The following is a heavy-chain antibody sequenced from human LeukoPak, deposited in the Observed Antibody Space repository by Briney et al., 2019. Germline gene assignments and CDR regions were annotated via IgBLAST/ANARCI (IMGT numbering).Heavy chain of an antibody. CDR1: GYTFTSYD. Sequence: ASVKVSCKASGYTFTSYDINWVQQATGQGLEWMGWMNPNSGNTGYAQKFQGRVTMTRNTSISTAYMELSSLRSEDTAVYYCARDSSGWYHWFDPWGQGTLVTVSS. CDR2: MNPNSGNT. CDR3: ARDSSGWYHWFDP. J-gene: IGHJ5*02. V-gene: IGHV1-8*01. D-gene: IGHD6-19*01.